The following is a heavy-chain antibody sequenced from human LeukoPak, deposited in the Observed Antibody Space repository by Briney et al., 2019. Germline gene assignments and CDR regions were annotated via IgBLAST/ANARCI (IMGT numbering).Heavy chain of an antibody. Sequence: GGSLRLSCAASGFTFSSYAMSWVRQAPGKGLEWVSVISGSGGSTYYADSVKGRFTISRDNSKNTLYLQMNSLRAEDTAVYYCAKDQGTGIAAAGTSHYWGQGTLVTVSS. CDR2: ISGSGGST. J-gene: IGHJ4*02. V-gene: IGHV3-23*01. D-gene: IGHD6-13*01. CDR3: AKDQGTGIAAAGTSHY. CDR1: GFTFSSYA.